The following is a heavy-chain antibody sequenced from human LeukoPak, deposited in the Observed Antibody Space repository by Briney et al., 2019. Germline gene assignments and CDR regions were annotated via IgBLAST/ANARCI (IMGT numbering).Heavy chain of an antibody. CDR1: GYTFTSYG. V-gene: IGHV1-18*01. D-gene: IGHD6-6*01. CDR3: ARPRGQPVEFDF. Sequence: ASVKVSCKASGYTFTSYGISWVRQAAGQGLEWVGWISTDNGNINYAQKLQGRVTMTTDTSTSTAYMELRSLTSDDTAVYYCARPRGQPVEFDFWGQGTLVTVSS. CDR2: ISTDNGNI. J-gene: IGHJ4*02.